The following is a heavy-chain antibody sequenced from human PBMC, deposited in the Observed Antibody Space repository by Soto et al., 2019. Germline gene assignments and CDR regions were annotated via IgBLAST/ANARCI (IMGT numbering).Heavy chain of an antibody. J-gene: IGHJ5*02. V-gene: IGHV1-3*04. CDR3: ARNVDYFDP. CDR2: INTGNGNT. D-gene: IGHD4-17*01. Sequence: QVQLVQSGAEVKKPGASVKDSCKASGYTFTRYAMHWVRQAPGQGLEWMGWINTGNGNTHYSQKFQGRVPFTRDASATTAYMELSSLTSEDTAVYYCARNVDYFDPWGQGTLVTVSS. CDR1: GYTFTRYA.